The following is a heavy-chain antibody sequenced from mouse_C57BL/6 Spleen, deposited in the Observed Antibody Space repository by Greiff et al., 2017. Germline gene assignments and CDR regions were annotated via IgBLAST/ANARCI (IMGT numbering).Heavy chain of an antibody. V-gene: IGHV1-59*01. CDR1: GYTFTSYW. J-gene: IGHJ4*01. CDR3: AVYDGCYEDAMDY. CDR2: IDPSDSYT. Sequence: VQLQQPGAELVRPGTSVKLSCKASGYTFTSYWMHWVKQRPGQGLEWIGVIDPSDSYTNYNQKFKGKATLTVDTSASTAYMQLSSLTCEDSAVYYCAVYDGCYEDAMDYWGQGTSVTVSS. D-gene: IGHD2-3*01.